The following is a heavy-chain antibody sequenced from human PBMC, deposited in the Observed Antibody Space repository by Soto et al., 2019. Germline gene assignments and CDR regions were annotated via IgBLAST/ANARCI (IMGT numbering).Heavy chain of an antibody. J-gene: IGHJ4*02. D-gene: IGHD1-7*01. CDR1: GGSFTSNNW. Sequence: QVQLQESGPGLVKPSGTLSLTCAVSGGSFTSNNWWTWVRQPPGQGLELIGEIYRTGSTNYNPSLKRRVTISLDKSENQFSLKVTSLTAADTAVYYCASRDPGTSVDYWGQGTLVTVSS. V-gene: IGHV4-4*02. CDR2: IYRTGST. CDR3: ASRDPGTSVDY.